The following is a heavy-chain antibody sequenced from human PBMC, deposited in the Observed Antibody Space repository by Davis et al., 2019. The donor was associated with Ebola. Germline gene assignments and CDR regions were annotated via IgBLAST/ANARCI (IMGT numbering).Heavy chain of an antibody. CDR2: ISYDGTNK. J-gene: IGHJ2*01. CDR1: GFTFSSYG. Sequence: GGSLRLSCAASGFTFSSYGMHWVRQAPGKGLEWVAIISYDGTNKYYADSVKGRFTISRDNSKNTLYLQMSSLRAEDTAVYYCARDLPGGDRYFDLWGRGTLVTVSS. CDR3: ARDLPGGDRYFDL. D-gene: IGHD3-10*01. V-gene: IGHV3-30*03.